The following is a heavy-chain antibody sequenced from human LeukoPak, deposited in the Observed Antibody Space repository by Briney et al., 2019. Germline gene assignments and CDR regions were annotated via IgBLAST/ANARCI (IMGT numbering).Heavy chain of an antibody. V-gene: IGHV3-23*01. Sequence: GVPLTLSCAASGFTFNSYAMSWVRHAPGKGLEGCSALSSGGDRTYYADSVKGRFTIARDNSNNTLYLQMNSLRAEDTALYYCASIPFYYDSSALSPASDIWGQGTVVTVSS. J-gene: IGHJ3*02. CDR3: ASIPFYYDSSALSPASDI. CDR2: LSSGGDRT. CDR1: GFTFNSYA. D-gene: IGHD3-22*01.